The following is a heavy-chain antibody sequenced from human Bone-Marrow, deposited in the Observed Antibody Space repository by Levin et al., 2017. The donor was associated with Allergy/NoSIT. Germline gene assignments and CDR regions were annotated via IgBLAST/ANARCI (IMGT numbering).Heavy chain of an antibody. CDR2: INSDGSST. D-gene: IGHD6-19*01. J-gene: IGHJ4*02. CDR1: GFTFSSYW. V-gene: IGHV3-74*01. Sequence: GESLKISCAASGFTFSSYWMDWVRQAPGKGLVWVSRINSDGSSTTYADSVKGRFTISRDNPKNTVYLQMNSLRAEDTAVYFCARGVSGDLDYWGQGTLVTVST. CDR3: ARGVSGDLDY.